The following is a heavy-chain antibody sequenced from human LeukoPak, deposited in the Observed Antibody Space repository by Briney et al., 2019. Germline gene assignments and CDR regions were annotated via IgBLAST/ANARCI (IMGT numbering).Heavy chain of an antibody. D-gene: IGHD2-15*01. CDR3: ARGRVVVAAYRYYFDY. CDR2: INHSGST. CDR1: GGSFSGYY. J-gene: IGHJ4*02. V-gene: IGHV4-34*01. Sequence: PSETLSLTCAVYGGSFSGYYWSWLRQPPGQGLEWFGEINHSGSTNYHPSLKSRVTIAVDTSKNQFSLKLSSVTAADTAVYYCARGRVVVAAYRYYFDYWGQGTLVTVSS.